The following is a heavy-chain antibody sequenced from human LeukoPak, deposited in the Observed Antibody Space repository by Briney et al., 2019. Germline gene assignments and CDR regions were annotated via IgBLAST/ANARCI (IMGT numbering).Heavy chain of an antibody. Sequence: ASVKVSCKASGRTFTSYAISRVRQAPGQGLEWMGRIIPILGIANYAQKLQGRATITADKSTSTAYMELSSLRSEDTAVYYCARDPPNYYDSSGYYSALDYWGQGTLVTVSS. J-gene: IGHJ4*02. D-gene: IGHD3-22*01. CDR3: ARDPPNYYDSSGYYSALDY. V-gene: IGHV1-69*04. CDR2: IIPILGIA. CDR1: GRTFTSYA.